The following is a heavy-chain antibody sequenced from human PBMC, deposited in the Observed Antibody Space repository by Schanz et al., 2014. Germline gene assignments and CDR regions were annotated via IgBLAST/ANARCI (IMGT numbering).Heavy chain of an antibody. D-gene: IGHD2-21*01. CDR2: ISSRGTTI. CDR3: AKIARGLVRTHYFDY. V-gene: IGHV3-11*01. CDR1: GLTVGDAW. Sequence: VRLVESGGGLVKPGGSLRLSCAVSGLTVGDAWMSWVRQAPGKGLECISYISSRGTTIYYADSVKGRFTISRDNAENSLYLQMSSLRAENTAVYYCAKIARGLVRTHYFDYWGQGTLVTVSS. J-gene: IGHJ4*02.